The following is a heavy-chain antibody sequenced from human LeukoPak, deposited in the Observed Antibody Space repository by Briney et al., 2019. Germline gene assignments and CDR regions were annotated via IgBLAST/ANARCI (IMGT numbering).Heavy chain of an antibody. CDR2: IKQDGSEK. Sequence: GGSLRLSCADSGFTFSSYWMSWVRQAPGKGLEWVANIKQDGSEKYYVDSVKGRFTISRDNAKNSLYLQMNSLRAEDTAVYYCARRISGSIYYMDVWGEGTTVTVSS. D-gene: IGHD3-3*01. V-gene: IGHV3-7*01. CDR3: ARRISGSIYYMDV. J-gene: IGHJ6*03. CDR1: GFTFSSYW.